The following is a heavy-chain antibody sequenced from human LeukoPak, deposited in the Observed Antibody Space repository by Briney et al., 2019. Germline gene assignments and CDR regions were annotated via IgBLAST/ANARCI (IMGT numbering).Heavy chain of an antibody. CDR2: ISSGSSTSSSNI. CDR3: ARILYGSGSYGAFDI. CDR1: GFTFSIYA. V-gene: IGHV3-48*02. Sequence: GGSLRLSCSASGFTFSIYAMNWVRQAPGKGLEWVSYISSGSSTSSSNIYYADSVKGRFTISRDNAKNSLFLQMNSLRDEDTAVYYCARILYGSGSYGAFDIWGQGTMVTVSS. D-gene: IGHD3-10*01. J-gene: IGHJ3*02.